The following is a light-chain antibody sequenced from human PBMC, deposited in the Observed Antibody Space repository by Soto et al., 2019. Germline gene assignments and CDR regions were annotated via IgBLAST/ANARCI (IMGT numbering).Light chain of an antibody. V-gene: IGKV3-15*01. CDR1: QSVNSN. Sequence: EMVMTQSPAILSVSAVESATLSCMASQSVNSNYLAWYQQHPGQPPRLLIYGISTRATGIPARFSGSGTGTEFSLTISSLQSEDFSVYYCQQYSKWPITFGQGTRLEIK. CDR3: QQYSKWPIT. CDR2: GIS. J-gene: IGKJ5*01.